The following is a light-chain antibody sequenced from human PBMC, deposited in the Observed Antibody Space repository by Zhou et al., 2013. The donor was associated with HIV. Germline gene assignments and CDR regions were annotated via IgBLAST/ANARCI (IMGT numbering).Light chain of an antibody. J-gene: IGKJ3*01. CDR3: QQSYSLPPT. Sequence: DIQMTQSPSSLSASVGDRVTISCRASQSISRSLNWYQQKPGEAPKLLMFVASSLHSGVPPRFSGSGSGTDFNLTISSLQPEDFATYYCQQSYSLPPTFGPGTKVDIK. CDR1: QSISRS. CDR2: VAS. V-gene: IGKV1-39*01.